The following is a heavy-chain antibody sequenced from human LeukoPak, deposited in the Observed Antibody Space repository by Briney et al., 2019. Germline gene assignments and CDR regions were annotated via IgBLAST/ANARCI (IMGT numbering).Heavy chain of an antibody. V-gene: IGHV1-2*02. Sequence: ASVKVSCKASGYTFTDYYMHWVRQAPGQGLEWMGWINPNSGGTNYAQKFQGRVTMTRDTSISTAYMELSRLRSDDTAVYYCARDGYYYDSSGYPASENAFDIWGQGTMVTVSS. J-gene: IGHJ3*02. CDR3: ARDGYYYDSSGYPASENAFDI. CDR1: GYTFTDYY. D-gene: IGHD3-22*01. CDR2: INPNSGGT.